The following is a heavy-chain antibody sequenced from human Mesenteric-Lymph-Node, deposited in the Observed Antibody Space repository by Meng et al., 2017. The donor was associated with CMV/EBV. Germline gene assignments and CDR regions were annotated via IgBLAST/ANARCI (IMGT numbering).Heavy chain of an antibody. Sequence: YTFTSHYMHWVRQAPGQGLEWMGIINPSGGHTRYALKFRGRVTMTRDTSTSTVYMYLSSLRSEDTAVYYCARDWIRGYDFWSGPDYWGQGTLVTVSS. V-gene: IGHV1-46*01. CDR1: YTFTSHY. CDR2: INPSGGHT. D-gene: IGHD3-3*01. CDR3: ARDWIRGYDFWSGPDY. J-gene: IGHJ4*02.